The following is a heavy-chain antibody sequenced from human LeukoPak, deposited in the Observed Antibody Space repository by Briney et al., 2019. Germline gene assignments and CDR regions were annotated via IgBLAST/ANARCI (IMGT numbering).Heavy chain of an antibody. J-gene: IGHJ4*02. Sequence: GGSLRLSCAASGFTFTDYAIHWVRQAPGKGLEWVAVISYDGTNKYYADSVRGRFTISRDNSKNTLFLQMNSLRGEDTAVYYCARDLSWSGYYTGGYWGQGTLVTVSS. V-gene: IGHV3-30*03. CDR1: GFTFTDYA. CDR3: ARDLSWSGYYTGGY. D-gene: IGHD3-3*01. CDR2: ISYDGTNK.